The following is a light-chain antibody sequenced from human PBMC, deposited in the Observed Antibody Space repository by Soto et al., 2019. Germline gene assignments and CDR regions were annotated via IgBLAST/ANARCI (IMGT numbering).Light chain of an antibody. CDR1: SSDVGGYNY. Sequence: QSVLTQPPSASGSPGQSVTISCTGTSSDVGGYNYVYWFQQHPGKAPKLIIHEVNQRPSGVPDRFSGSKSGNTASLTVSGLQAEDEGTYYCSSYGGYNNVVFGTGTKLTVL. CDR2: EVN. V-gene: IGLV2-8*01. CDR3: SSYGGYNNVV. J-gene: IGLJ1*01.